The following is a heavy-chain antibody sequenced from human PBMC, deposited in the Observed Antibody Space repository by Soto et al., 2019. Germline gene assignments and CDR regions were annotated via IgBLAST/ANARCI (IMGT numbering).Heavy chain of an antibody. CDR3: ARDTPSTLGSFDI. CDR2: VYYDGHNK. Sequence: QVQLVESGGGVVQPGRSQRLSCAASGFTFSMYGMHWVRQAPGKGLEWMATVYYDGHNKYYADSVRGRFTISRDNSKNMVYLQMNSLRAEDTAVYYCARDTPSTLGSFDIWGRGTMVTVSS. J-gene: IGHJ3*02. CDR1: GFTFSMYG. D-gene: IGHD2-2*01. V-gene: IGHV3-33*01.